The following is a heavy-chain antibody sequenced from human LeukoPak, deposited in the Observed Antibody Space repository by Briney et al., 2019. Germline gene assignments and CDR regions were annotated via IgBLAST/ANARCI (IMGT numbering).Heavy chain of an antibody. CDR2: IIPIFGTA. Sequence: AASVKVSCKASGGTFSSYAISWVRQAPGQGLEWMGGIIPIFGTANYAQKFQGRVTITTDESTSTAYMELSSLRSEDTAVYYCARGRYSNKYYYYYMDVWGKGTTVTVSS. D-gene: IGHD6-13*01. J-gene: IGHJ6*03. CDR1: GGTFSSYA. CDR3: ARGRYSNKYYYYYMDV. V-gene: IGHV1-69*05.